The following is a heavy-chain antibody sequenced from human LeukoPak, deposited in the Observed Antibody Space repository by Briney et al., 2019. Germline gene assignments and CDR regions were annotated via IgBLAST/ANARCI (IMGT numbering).Heavy chain of an antibody. Sequence: GGSLRLFCAASGFTFSSYEMNWVRQAPGKGLDWVSYISSSGTTIYYADSVKGRFTISRDNSKNSLYLQMNSLRAEDTAVYYCARLYSSNWKNYWGQGTLVTVSS. D-gene: IGHD6-13*01. CDR1: GFTFSSYE. J-gene: IGHJ4*02. CDR3: ARLYSSNWKNY. V-gene: IGHV3-48*03. CDR2: ISSSGTTI.